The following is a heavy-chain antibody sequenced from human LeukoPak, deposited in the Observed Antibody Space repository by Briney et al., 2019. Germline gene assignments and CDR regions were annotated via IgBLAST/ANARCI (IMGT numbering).Heavy chain of an antibody. V-gene: IGHV3-30-3*01. J-gene: IGHJ4*02. CDR3: ARDRSSSWYYFDFDY. D-gene: IGHD6-13*01. CDR1: GFTFSSSA. CDR2: ISYDGSNK. Sequence: YPGGSLRLSCAASGFTFSSSAMHWVRQAPGKGLEWVAIISYDGSNKYCADSVKGRFTISRDNSRNTLYLQMNSLRAEDTAVYYCARDRSSSWYYFDFDYWGQGTLVTVSS.